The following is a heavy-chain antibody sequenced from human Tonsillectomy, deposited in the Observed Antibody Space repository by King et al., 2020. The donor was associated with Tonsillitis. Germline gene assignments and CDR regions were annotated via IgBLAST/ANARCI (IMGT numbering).Heavy chain of an antibody. CDR3: ARAPLYSSGWYGSAFDI. CDR2: ISSNGGST. J-gene: IGHJ3*02. Sequence: VQLVESGGGLVQPGGSLRLSCAASGFTFSSYAMHWVRQALGKGLECVSGISSNGGSTYYANSVKGRFTISRDNSKNTLYLQMGSLRAEDMAVYYCARAPLYSSGWYGSAFDIWGQGTMVTVSS. V-gene: IGHV3-64*01. D-gene: IGHD6-19*01. CDR1: GFTFSSYA.